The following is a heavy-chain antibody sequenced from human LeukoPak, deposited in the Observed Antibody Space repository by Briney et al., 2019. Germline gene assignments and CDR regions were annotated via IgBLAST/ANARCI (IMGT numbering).Heavy chain of an antibody. CDR1: GYTFTGYY. CDR2: INPNSGGT. D-gene: IGHD2-15*01. CDR3: AREGVVVVDSDSMDV. V-gene: IGHV1-2*02. Sequence: ASVKVSCKASGYTFTGYYMHWVRQAPGQGLEWMGWINPNSGGTNYAQKFQGRVTMTRDTSISTAYMELSRLRSDDTAVYYCAREGVVVVDSDSMDVWGQGTTVTVSS. J-gene: IGHJ6*02.